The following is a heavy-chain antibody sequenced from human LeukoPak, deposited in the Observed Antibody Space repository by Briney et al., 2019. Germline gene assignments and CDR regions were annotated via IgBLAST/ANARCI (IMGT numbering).Heavy chain of an antibody. V-gene: IGHV3-21*01. Sequence: KSGGSLRLSCATSGFSFSSYSMNWVRQAPGKGLEWVSSISSGSKCIYNADSLKGRFAISRDNAKNSLYLQMNSLRAEDTAVYYCARALSYSYGSMDFWGQGTLVIVSS. CDR2: ISSGSKCI. CDR3: ARALSYSYGSMDF. J-gene: IGHJ4*02. CDR1: GFSFSSYS. D-gene: IGHD5-18*01.